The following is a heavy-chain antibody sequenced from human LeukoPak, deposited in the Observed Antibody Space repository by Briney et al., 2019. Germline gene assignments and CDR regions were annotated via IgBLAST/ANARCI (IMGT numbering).Heavy chain of an antibody. CDR1: GGTFGSYV. V-gene: IGHV1-69*13. Sequence: SVKVSCKTSGGTFGSYVISWVRQAPGQGLDWMGGILPIFGTADYAQKFQGRVTITADESTNTAYKELKSLTSEDTAVYYCARDRGGLDPWGQGTLVTVSS. CDR2: ILPIFGTA. J-gene: IGHJ5*02. CDR3: ARDRGGLDP. D-gene: IGHD4-23*01.